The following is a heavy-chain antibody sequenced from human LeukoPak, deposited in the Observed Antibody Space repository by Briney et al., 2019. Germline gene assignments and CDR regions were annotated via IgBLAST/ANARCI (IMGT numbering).Heavy chain of an antibody. Sequence: GGSLRLSCVASGFTFSSYWMHWVRQAPRKGLVWVSRINGDGRNINYADSVRGRFTISRDNAKNTLYLQMNTLRVEETAVYYCTRDLMDYDVSTGLHHYYMDVWGQGTTVTVSS. J-gene: IGHJ6*02. CDR1: GFTFSSYW. V-gene: IGHV3-74*01. CDR2: INGDGRNI. D-gene: IGHD3-9*01. CDR3: TRDLMDYDVSTGLHHYYMDV.